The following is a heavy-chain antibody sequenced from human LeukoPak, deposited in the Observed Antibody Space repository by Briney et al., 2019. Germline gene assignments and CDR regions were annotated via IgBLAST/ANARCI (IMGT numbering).Heavy chain of an antibody. CDR3: ARVSPGGNARGAGFDY. CDR1: GGSISSGSYY. J-gene: IGHJ4*02. CDR2: IYTSGST. V-gene: IGHV4-61*02. Sequence: SETLSLTCTVSGGSISSGSYYWSWIRQPAGKGLEWIGRIYTSGSTNYNPSLKSRVTISVDTSKNQFSLKLSSVTTADTAVYYCARVSPGGNARGAGFDYWGQGTLVTVSS. D-gene: IGHD4-23*01.